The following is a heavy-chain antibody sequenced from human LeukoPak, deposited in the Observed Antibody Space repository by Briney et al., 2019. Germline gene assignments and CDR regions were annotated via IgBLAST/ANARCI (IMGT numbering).Heavy chain of an antibody. CDR1: GLTFSNYA. Sequence: GGSLRLSCAASGLTFSNYAMSWVRQAASKGLEWVAGISGSGGSTYYAGSVKGRFTISRDNSKNTLYLQMNSLRAEDTAVYYCGKDSIAAALDAFDIRGQGTMVTVSS. CDR2: ISGSGGST. D-gene: IGHD6-13*01. V-gene: IGHV3-23*01. J-gene: IGHJ3*02. CDR3: GKDSIAAALDAFDI.